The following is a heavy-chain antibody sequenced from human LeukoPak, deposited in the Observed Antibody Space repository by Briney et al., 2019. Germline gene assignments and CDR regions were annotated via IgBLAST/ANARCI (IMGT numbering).Heavy chain of an antibody. CDR3: ARSYYGSDGGMDV. CDR1: GFTFTSYR. V-gene: IGHV3-21*01. D-gene: IGHD3-10*01. CDR2: ISSSSSYI. J-gene: IGHJ6*02. Sequence: PGGSLRLSCAASGFTFTSYRMNWVRQAPGKGLEWVSSISSSSSYINYADSVKGRFTISRDNAKNSLYLQMNSLRAEDTAVYYCARSYYGSDGGMDVWGQGTTVTVSS.